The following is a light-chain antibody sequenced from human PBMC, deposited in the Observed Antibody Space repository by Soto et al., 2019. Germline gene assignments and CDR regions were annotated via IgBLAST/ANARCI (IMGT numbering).Light chain of an antibody. Sequence: DIVMTQSPLSLPVTPGEPASISCRSSQSLLHGDGYNYLDWYLQKPGQSPQLLIYFGSNRASGVPVRVSGSGSGTDFILKISRVEAEDVGVYYCMQALQTPFTFGPGTKVDIK. CDR2: FGS. J-gene: IGKJ3*01. CDR1: QSLLHGDGYNY. CDR3: MQALQTPFT. V-gene: IGKV2-28*01.